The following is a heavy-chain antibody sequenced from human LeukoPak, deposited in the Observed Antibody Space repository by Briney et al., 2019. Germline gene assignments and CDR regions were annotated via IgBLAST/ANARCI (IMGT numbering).Heavy chain of an antibody. CDR2: IIPIFGTA. CDR1: GGTFSSYA. V-gene: IGHV1-69*06. Sequence: GSSVKVSCKASGGTFSSYAISWVRQAPGQGLEWMGRIIPIFGTANYAQKFQGRVTITADKSTSTAYMELSSLRSEDTAVYYCATDAHIVATIYYFDHWGRGTLVTVSS. J-gene: IGHJ4*02. CDR3: ATDAHIVATIYYFDH. D-gene: IGHD5-12*01.